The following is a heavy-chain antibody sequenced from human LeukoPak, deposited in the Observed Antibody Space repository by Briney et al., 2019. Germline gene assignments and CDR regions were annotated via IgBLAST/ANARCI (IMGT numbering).Heavy chain of an antibody. J-gene: IGHJ5*02. Sequence: PWGSLRLSCAASGFTFSNYWMIWVRQPPGKGREWVGNIKQDGSEKRYADSVRGRFSSSRDNAQTSLYLQMNSLRAEDTAVYYCARASDPWLQLTWGQGTLVTVSS. D-gene: IGHD5-24*01. CDR1: GFTFSNYW. CDR3: ARASDPWLQLT. CDR2: IKQDGSEK. V-gene: IGHV3-7*05.